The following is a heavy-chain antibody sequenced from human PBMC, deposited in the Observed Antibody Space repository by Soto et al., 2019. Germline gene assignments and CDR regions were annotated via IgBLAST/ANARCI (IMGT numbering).Heavy chain of an antibody. CDR1: GGTFSSYA. CDR3: ARWMVLTGNRGYYYYGMDV. CDR2: IIPIFGTA. J-gene: IGHJ6*02. V-gene: IGHV1-69*13. D-gene: IGHD1-20*01. Sequence: SVKVSCKASGGTFSSYAISWVRQAPGQGLEWMGGIIPIFGTANYAQKFQGRVTITADESTSTAYMELSSLRSEDTAVYYCARWMVLTGNRGYYYYGMDVWGQGTTVTVYS.